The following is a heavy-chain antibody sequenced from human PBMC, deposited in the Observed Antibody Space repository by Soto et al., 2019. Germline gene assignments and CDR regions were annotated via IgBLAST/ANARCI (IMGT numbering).Heavy chain of an antibody. CDR1: GYSFTSYW. J-gene: IGHJ6*02. D-gene: IGHD6-19*01. CDR2: IYPGDSDT. CDR3: ARQFTGDGWYLGKYYGMGV. Sequence: ESLKISCKGSGYSFTSYWIGWVRQMPGKGLEWMGIIYPGDSDTRYSPSFQGQVTISADKSISTAYLQWSSLKASDTAMYYCARQFTGDGWYLGKYYGMGVWGQGNTVTVS. V-gene: IGHV5-51*01.